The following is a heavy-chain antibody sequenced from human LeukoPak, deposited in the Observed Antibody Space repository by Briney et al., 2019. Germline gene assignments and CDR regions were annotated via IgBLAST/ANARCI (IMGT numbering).Heavy chain of an antibody. CDR3: VSLKNYYDSSGYLVTDAFDI. CDR2: MNPNIGNT. Sequence: ASVEVSCKASGYTFTSYDINWVRQATGQGLEWMGWMNPNIGNTGYAQKFQGRVTMTTNTSTSTAHMELTSLRSEETAVYYCVSLKNYYDSSGYLVTDAFDIWGQGTMVTVSS. J-gene: IGHJ3*02. D-gene: IGHD3-22*01. CDR1: GYTFTSYD. V-gene: IGHV1-8*01.